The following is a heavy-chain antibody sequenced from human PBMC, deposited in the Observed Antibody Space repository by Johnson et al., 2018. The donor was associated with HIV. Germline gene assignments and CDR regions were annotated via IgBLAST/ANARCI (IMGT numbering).Heavy chain of an antibody. Sequence: QVQLVESGGGVVQPGRSLRLSCAASGFTFSSYAMHWVRQAPGKGLEWVAVISYDGSNKYYADSVKGRFTISRDNSKNTLYLQMDSLRAEDTAIYYCARPIARGASDIWGQGTVVTVSS. CDR1: GFTFSSYA. D-gene: IGHD3-10*01. J-gene: IGHJ3*02. CDR2: ISYDGSNK. CDR3: ARPIARGASDI. V-gene: IGHV3-30*04.